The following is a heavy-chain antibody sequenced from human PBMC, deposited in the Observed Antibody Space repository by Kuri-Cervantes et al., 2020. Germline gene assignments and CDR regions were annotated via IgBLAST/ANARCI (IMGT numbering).Heavy chain of an antibody. Sequence: LRLSCTVSGGSISSGGYYRSWIRQHPGKGLEWIGYIYYSGSTYYNPSLKSRVTISVDTSKNQFSLKLSSVTAADTAVYYCARDGRCSGGSCYSPWGQGTLVTVSS. CDR3: ARDGRCSGGSCYSP. CDR1: GGSISSGGYY. CDR2: IYYSGST. V-gene: IGHV4-31*02. J-gene: IGHJ5*02. D-gene: IGHD2-15*01.